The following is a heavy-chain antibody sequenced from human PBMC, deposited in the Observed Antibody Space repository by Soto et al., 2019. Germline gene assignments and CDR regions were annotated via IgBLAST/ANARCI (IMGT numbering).Heavy chain of an antibody. J-gene: IGHJ6*02. V-gene: IGHV1-18*01. CDR2: ISAYNGNT. CDR1: GYTFTSYG. CDR3: ARSGDEYGMDV. Sequence: QVQLVQSGAEVKKPGASVKVSCKASGYTFTSYGISWVRQAPGKGLEWLGWISAYNGNTNYAQKLQGRVTMTTDTATSTDDMELRSLRSDDTAVYYWARSGDEYGMDVCGQGTTVTVSS. D-gene: IGHD1-26*01.